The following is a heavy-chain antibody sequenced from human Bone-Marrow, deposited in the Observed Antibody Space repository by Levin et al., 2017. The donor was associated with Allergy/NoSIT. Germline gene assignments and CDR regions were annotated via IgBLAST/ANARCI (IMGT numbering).Heavy chain of an antibody. CDR1: GDSVSSNSAA. J-gene: IGHJ4*02. CDR3: ARVGIVVVVTATQSGPFDY. V-gene: IGHV6-1*01. CDR2: TYYRSKWYN. Sequence: SQTLSLACAISGDSVSSNSAAWNWIRQSPSRGLEWLGRTYYRSKWYNDYAVSVQSRITINPDTSKNQFSLQLNSVTPEDTAVYYCARVGIVVVVTATQSGPFDYWGQGTLVTVSS. D-gene: IGHD2-15*01.